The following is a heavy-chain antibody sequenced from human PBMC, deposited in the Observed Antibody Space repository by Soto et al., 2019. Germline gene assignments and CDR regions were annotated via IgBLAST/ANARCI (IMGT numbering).Heavy chain of an antibody. Sequence: PGGSLRLSCAASGFTVSSNYMSWVRQAPGKGLEWVSVIYSGGSTYYADSVKGRFTISRDNSKNTLYLQMNSLRAEDTAVYYCARAQVVIPDNWFDPWGQGTLVTVSS. D-gene: IGHD3-22*01. J-gene: IGHJ5*02. CDR1: GFTVSSNY. CDR3: ARAQVVIPDNWFDP. V-gene: IGHV3-66*01. CDR2: IYSGGST.